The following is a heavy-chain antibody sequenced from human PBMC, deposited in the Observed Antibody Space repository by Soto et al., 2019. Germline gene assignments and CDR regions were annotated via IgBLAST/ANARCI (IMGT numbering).Heavy chain of an antibody. CDR1: GVSISSSSYC. CDR2: IYYSGST. Sequence: SETLSLTCTVSGVSISSSSYCWGWIRQPPGKGLEWIGSIYYSGSTYYNPSLKSRVTISVDTSKDQFSLKLSSVTAADTAVYYCASLLWFGEPDYFDYWGQGTLVTAPQ. V-gene: IGHV4-39*01. D-gene: IGHD3-10*01. CDR3: ASLLWFGEPDYFDY. J-gene: IGHJ4*02.